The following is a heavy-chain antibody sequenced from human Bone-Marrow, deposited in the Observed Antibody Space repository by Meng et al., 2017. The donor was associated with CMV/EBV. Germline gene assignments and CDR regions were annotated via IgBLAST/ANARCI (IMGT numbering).Heavy chain of an antibody. CDR3: ARDHTANLDY. V-gene: IGHV1-69*10. D-gene: IGHD5-18*01. J-gene: IGHJ4*02. Sequence: SVKVSCKASGYTFTGYYMHWVRQAPGQGLEWMGGIIPILGIANYAQKFQGRVTITADKSTSTAYMELSSLRSEDTAVYYCARDHTANLDYWGQGTLVNFAS. CDR2: IIPILGIA. CDR1: GYTFTGYY.